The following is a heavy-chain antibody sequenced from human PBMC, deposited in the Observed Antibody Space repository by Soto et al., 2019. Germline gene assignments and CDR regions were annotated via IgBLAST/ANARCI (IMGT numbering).Heavy chain of an antibody. Sequence: PSETLSLTCTVSGGSISRDYWSWIRQPPGKGLEWIGYIYYSGSTNYNPSLKSRVTISVDTSKNQFSLKLSSVTAADTAVYYCARHVPYCSDTSHCAYGMDVWGQGTTVTVSS. D-gene: IGHD2-2*01. CDR2: IYYSGST. CDR3: ARHVPYCSDTSHCAYGMDV. J-gene: IGHJ6*02. V-gene: IGHV4-59*08. CDR1: GGSISRDY.